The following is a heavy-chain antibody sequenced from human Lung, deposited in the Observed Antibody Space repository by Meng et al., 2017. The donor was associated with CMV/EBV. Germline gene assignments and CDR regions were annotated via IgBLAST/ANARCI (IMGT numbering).Heavy chain of an antibody. CDR3: ARDRAAVGYYYYAMDA. V-gene: IGHV4-59*01. Sequence: SETLSLXCSVFGHPITTYYWSWVRQAPGKGLEWIGYIYYSGATNYNPSLKSRLTISMDTSKNQFSLELRSVTAADTAIYYCARDRAAVGYYYYAMDALRRGXTVTVS. CDR2: IYYSGAT. J-gene: IGHJ6*02. D-gene: IGHD2-15*01. CDR1: GHPITTYY.